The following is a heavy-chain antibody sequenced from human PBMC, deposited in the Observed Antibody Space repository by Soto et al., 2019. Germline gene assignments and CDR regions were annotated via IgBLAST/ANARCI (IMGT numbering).Heavy chain of an antibody. CDR3: ARQVRYCSGNGCPNLFDH. Sequence: QITLKESGPTLVKPTQTLTLTCTFSGFSLSTSGVGVGWIRQPPGKALEWLALIYWDDDKRYSPSLKTRLSITKATSIKQVVGTMTTMDPVATATYYCARQVRYCSGNGCPNLFDHWVQGTLVTVSS. V-gene: IGHV2-5*02. CDR2: IYWDDDK. CDR1: GFSLSTSGVG. D-gene: IGHD2-15*01. J-gene: IGHJ5*02.